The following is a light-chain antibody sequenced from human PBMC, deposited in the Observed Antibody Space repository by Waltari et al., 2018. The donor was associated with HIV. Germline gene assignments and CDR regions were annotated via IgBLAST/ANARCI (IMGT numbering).Light chain of an antibody. CDR2: GAS. Sequence: EIVLTQSPATLSLSPGERATLSCRASQSVSSYLAWYQQKPGQAPKLLIYGASNRATGIPAGFSGSGSGTDFTLTISSLEPEDFAVYYCQQRRNWPPGATFGGGTKVEIK. CDR1: QSVSSY. CDR3: QQRRNWPPGAT. V-gene: IGKV3-11*01. J-gene: IGKJ4*01.